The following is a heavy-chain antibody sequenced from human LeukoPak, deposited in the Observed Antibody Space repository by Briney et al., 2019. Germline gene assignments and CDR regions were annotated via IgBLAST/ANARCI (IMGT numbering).Heavy chain of an antibody. CDR3: ATSHDSSAND. CDR2: IKYDGTMK. J-gene: IGHJ4*02. CDR1: GFSFSGYW. V-gene: IGHV3-7*01. D-gene: IGHD3-22*01. Sequence: PGGSLRLSCAASGFSFSGYWMSWVRQAPGKGLEWVANIKYDGTMKFYLDSVKGRFTISRDNAKNLLYLQMNSLRADDTAVYYCATSHDSSANDWGQGTLVTVSS.